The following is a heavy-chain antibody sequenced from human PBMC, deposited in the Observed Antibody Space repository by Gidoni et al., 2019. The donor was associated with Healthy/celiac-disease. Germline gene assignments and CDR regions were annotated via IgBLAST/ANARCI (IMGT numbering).Heavy chain of an antibody. CDR3: ARWGNSYGYNWFDP. D-gene: IGHD5-18*01. CDR1: GGSISSYY. CDR2: IYYSGST. J-gene: IGHJ5*02. V-gene: IGHV4-59*08. Sequence: QVQLQESGPGLVKPSETLSLTCTVSGGSISSYYWSWIRQPPGQGLEWIGYIYYSGSTNYNPSLKSRVTISVDTSKNQFSLKLSSVTAADTAVYYCARWGNSYGYNWFDPWGQGTLVTVSS.